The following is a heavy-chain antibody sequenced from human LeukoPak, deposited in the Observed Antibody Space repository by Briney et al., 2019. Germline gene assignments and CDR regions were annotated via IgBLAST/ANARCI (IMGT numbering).Heavy chain of an antibody. Sequence: GGSLRLSCAASGFTFSSYWMSWVRQAPGKGLEWVANIKQDGSEKYYVDSVKGRFTISRDNAKNSLYLQMNSLRAEDTAVYYCARGGYSYGYEFDYWGQGTLVTVSS. CDR2: IKQDGSEK. V-gene: IGHV3-7*01. CDR3: ARGGYSYGYEFDY. CDR1: GFTFSSYW. J-gene: IGHJ4*02. D-gene: IGHD5-18*01.